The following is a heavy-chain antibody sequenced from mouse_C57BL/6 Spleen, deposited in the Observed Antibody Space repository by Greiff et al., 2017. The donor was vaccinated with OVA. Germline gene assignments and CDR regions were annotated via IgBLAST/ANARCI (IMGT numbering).Heavy chain of an antibody. J-gene: IGHJ4*01. CDR3: ARDRYVAMDY. CDR1: GFTFSDYY. D-gene: IGHD2-12*01. V-gene: IGHV5-16*01. Sequence: EVQLVESEGGLVQPGSSMKLSCTASGFTFSDYYMAWVRQVPEKGLEWVANINYDGSSTYYLDSLKSRFIISRDNAKNILYLQMSSLKSEDTATYYCARDRYVAMDYWGQGTSVTVSS. CDR2: INYDGSST.